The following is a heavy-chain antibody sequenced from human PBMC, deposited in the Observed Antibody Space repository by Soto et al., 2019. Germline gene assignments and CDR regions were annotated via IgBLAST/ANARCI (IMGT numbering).Heavy chain of an antibody. CDR3: AKNQERELPRVIDF. D-gene: IGHD3-16*02. J-gene: IGHJ4*02. CDR2: MSGSSSTT. CDR1: GLTFSNYD. Sequence: EVRLLESGGGLVKPGGSLRLSCATSGLTFSNYDMSWVRQAPGGGLEWVSSMSGSSSTTYYADSVRGRFTISRDRSKNTLYLQMSSLRAEDTALYYCAKNQERELPRVIDFWCQGALVSVSS. V-gene: IGHV3-23*01.